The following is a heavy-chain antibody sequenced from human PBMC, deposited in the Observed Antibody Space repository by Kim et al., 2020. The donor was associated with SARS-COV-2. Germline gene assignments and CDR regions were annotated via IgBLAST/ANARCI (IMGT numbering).Heavy chain of an antibody. D-gene: IGHD3-10*01. V-gene: IGHV1-58*01. CDR2: IVVDSGNT. Sequence: SVKVSCKASGFTFTSSAVRWVRQARGQRLEWIGWIVVDSGNTNYAQKFQERVTITRDMSTSTAYMELSSLRSEDTAVYYCAANYYGSGSSNWGEGTLVTVSS. CDR3: AANYYGSGSSN. CDR1: GFTFTSSA. J-gene: IGHJ4*02.